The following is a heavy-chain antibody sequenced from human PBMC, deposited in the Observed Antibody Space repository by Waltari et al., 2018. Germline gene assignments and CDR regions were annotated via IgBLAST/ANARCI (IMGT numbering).Heavy chain of an antibody. Sequence: QVQLQESGPGLVTPSETLSLTCTVSGGSISSYYWSWIRQPPGKGLEWIGYIYYSGSTNYNPSLKSRVTISVDTSKNQFSLKLSSVTAADTAVYYCAREGRAGGEYGMDVWGQGTTVTVSS. CDR1: GGSISSYY. CDR3: AREGRAGGEYGMDV. D-gene: IGHD3-16*01. CDR2: IYYSGST. J-gene: IGHJ6*02. V-gene: IGHV4-59*01.